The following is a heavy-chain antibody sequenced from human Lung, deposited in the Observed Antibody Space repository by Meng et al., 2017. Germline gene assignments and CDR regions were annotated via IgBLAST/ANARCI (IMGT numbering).Heavy chain of an antibody. CDR2: IDPSGGST. J-gene: IGHJ4*02. Sequence: QVQRVQSGAEVKKPGASGKVSCKASGYTFTSYYMHWVRQAPGQGLEWMGIIDPSGGSTDYAQKFQGRVTVTGDTSTSTVYMDLSSLRSEDTAVYYCTISDYGNFDYWGQGTLVTVSS. D-gene: IGHD4-17*01. CDR1: GYTFTSYY. CDR3: TISDYGNFDY. V-gene: IGHV1-46*03.